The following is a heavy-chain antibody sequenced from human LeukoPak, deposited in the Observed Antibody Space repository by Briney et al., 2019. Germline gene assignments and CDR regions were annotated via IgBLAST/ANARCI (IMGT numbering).Heavy chain of an antibody. CDR2: ISGDASDT. CDR1: GFIFSNYV. CDR3: ARERDGNNYFDY. V-gene: IGHV3-23*01. Sequence: GGSLRLSCAASGFIFSNYVVSWVRQAPGKGPEWVSGISGDASDTYYADSVKGRFTISRDNSKNTLYLQMNSLRAEDTAVYYCARERDGNNYFDYWGQGTLVTVSS. D-gene: IGHD5-24*01. J-gene: IGHJ4*02.